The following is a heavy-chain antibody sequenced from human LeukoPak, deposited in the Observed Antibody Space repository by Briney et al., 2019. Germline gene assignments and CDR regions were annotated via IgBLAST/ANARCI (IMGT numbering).Heavy chain of an antibody. D-gene: IGHD6-19*01. CDR1: GINFRNSA. CDR2: ITSNSNGATA. J-gene: IGHJ4*02. V-gene: IGHV3-49*04. Sequence: GGSLRLSCTASGINFRNSAINWVRQAPGKGLEWVGFITSNSNGATAEYATSVKGRFSISRDDSTSIAYLQMNSLKSEDTGVYYCSFATSGWKATLDYWGRGSPVTVSS. CDR3: SFATSGWKATLDY.